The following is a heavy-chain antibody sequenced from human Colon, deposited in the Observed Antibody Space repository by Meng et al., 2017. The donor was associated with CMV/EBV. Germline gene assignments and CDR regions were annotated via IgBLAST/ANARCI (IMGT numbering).Heavy chain of an antibody. Sequence: ASVKVSCKASGYIFTSTWMHWVRQAPGQGLEWMGVIDPRGDITGYAQKFQGRVTMTRDTSTNTDYMELSRLTSEDTAVYYCARDQSQSDKTWWLDAWGQGTPVTVSS. CDR2: IDPRGDIT. CDR1: GYIFTSTW. J-gene: IGHJ5*02. CDR3: ARDQSQSDKTWWLDA. V-gene: IGHV1-46*01.